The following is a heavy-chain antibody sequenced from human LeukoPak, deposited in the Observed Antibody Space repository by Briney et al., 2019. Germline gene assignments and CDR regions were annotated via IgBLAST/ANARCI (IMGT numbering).Heavy chain of an antibody. D-gene: IGHD1-26*01. CDR1: GYSFNNQW. Sequence: GEALKIPCKSSGYSFNNQWNSLVPQIPREGPGGVGRIDPSDSYTNYSPSFQGHVNIPADNSLSTDYLQLSSLKASDTAMYYCASGVGATLDYWGQGTLVTVSS. J-gene: IGHJ4*02. CDR3: ASGVGATLDY. V-gene: IGHV5-10-1*01. CDR2: IDPSDSYT.